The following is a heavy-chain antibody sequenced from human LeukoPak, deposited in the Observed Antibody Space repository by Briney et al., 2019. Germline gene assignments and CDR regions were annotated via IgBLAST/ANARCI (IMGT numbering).Heavy chain of an antibody. CDR2: IFYGGSS. Sequence: SETLSLTCTVSSGSIRNSNYYWGWIRQPPGKGLEWIGSIFYGGSSDYNPSLKSRVTISVDTSKNQFSLKLSSVTAADTAVYYCARSPWGIAVAGTSYYFDYWGQGTLVTVSS. J-gene: IGHJ4*02. V-gene: IGHV4-39*07. CDR3: ARSPWGIAVAGTSYYFDY. D-gene: IGHD6-19*01. CDR1: SGSIRNSNYY.